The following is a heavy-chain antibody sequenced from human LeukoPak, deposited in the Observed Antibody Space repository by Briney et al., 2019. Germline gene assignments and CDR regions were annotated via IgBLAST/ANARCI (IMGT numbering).Heavy chain of an antibody. Sequence: PSETLSLTCTVSGGSISSGSYYWSWIRQPAGKGLEWIGRIYTSGSTNYNPSLKSRVTISVDTSKNQFSLKLSSVTAADTAVYYCARDHGIAAAEDQYYYYYYYMDVWGKGTTVTVSS. CDR2: IYTSGST. CDR1: GGSISSGSYY. J-gene: IGHJ6*03. CDR3: ARDHGIAAAEDQYYYYYYYMDV. V-gene: IGHV4-61*02. D-gene: IGHD6-13*01.